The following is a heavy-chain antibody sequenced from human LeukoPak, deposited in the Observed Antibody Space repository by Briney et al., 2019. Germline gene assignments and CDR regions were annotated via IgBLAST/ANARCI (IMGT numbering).Heavy chain of an antibody. CDR2: IYSGGST. V-gene: IGHV3-53*01. D-gene: IGHD3-22*01. J-gene: IGHJ4*02. CDR3: ARDFYDSSGYYFDY. CDR1: GFTVSSNY. Sequence: GGSLRLSCAASGFTVSSNYMSWVRQAPGKGLEWVSVIYSGGSTYYADSVKGRFTISRDNSKNTLYLQMNSLRAEDTAVYYCARDFYDSSGYYFDYWGQGTLVTVSS.